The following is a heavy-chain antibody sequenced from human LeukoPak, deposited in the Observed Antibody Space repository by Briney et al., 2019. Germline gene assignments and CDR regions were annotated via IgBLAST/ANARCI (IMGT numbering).Heavy chain of an antibody. Sequence: SETLSLTCAVYGGSFSGYYWSWIRQPPGKGLEWIGEINHSGSTNYNPSLKSRVTISVDTSKNQFSLKLSSVTAADTAVYYCARHPGHAFDIWGQGTMVTVSS. V-gene: IGHV4-34*01. CDR1: GGSFSGYY. CDR3: ARHPGHAFDI. CDR2: INHSGST. J-gene: IGHJ3*02.